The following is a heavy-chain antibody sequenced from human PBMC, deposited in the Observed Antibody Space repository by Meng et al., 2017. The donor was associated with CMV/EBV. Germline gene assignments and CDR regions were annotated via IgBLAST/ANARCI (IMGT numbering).Heavy chain of an antibody. V-gene: IGHV3-48*03. CDR1: GFTFSSYE. CDR3: ARVLQPHYYYSYGMDV. D-gene: IGHD4-11*01. Sequence: GGSLRLSCAASGFTFSSYEMNWVRQAPGKGLEWVSYISSSGSAIYYADPVKGRFTISRDNAKNSLYLQRNSLRAEDTAVYYCARVLQPHYYYSYGMDVWGQGTTVTVSS. J-gene: IGHJ6*02. CDR2: ISSSGSAI.